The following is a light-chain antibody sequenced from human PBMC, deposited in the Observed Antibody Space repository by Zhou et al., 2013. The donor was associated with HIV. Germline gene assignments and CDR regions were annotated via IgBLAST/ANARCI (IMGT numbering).Light chain of an antibody. CDR2: ETS. CDR3: QQSHGVPVS. CDR1: QGISRS. Sequence: DIQMTQSPSSLSASXGDRVTISCRASQGISRSLAWYQQRVGQAPMILLYETSELESGVPSRFSGSGFGTDFTLTISALQPEDFATYFCQQSHGVPVSFGQGTKLEIK. V-gene: IGKV1-NL1*01. J-gene: IGKJ2*03.